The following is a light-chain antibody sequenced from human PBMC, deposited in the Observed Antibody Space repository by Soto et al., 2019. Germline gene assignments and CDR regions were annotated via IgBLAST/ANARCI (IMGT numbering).Light chain of an antibody. V-gene: IGKV1-39*01. Sequence: DIQMTQFPCSLSASVGDRVTSTCRASQSISTYLNWYQQKVGKAPKLLIYAASSLQSGVPSRFSGSGSGTDFTLTITSLQPEDFATYYCQQSYTTPSITFGQGTRLEIK. CDR1: QSISTY. CDR3: QQSYTTPSIT. CDR2: AAS. J-gene: IGKJ5*01.